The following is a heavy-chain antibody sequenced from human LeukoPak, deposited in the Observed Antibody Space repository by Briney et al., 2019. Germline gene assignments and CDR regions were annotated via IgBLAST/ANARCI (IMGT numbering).Heavy chain of an antibody. D-gene: IGHD4/OR15-4a*01. CDR1: GYTFTSYG. Sequence: ASVKVSCKASGYTFTSYGISWVRQAPGQGLEWMGWISAYNGNRNHAQKLQGRVTMTTDTSTSTAYMELTSLRSDDTAVYYCARVDYVPSYYYYYMGVWGKGTTVTVSS. CDR2: ISAYNGNR. J-gene: IGHJ6*03. CDR3: ARVDYVPSYYYYYMGV. V-gene: IGHV1-18*01.